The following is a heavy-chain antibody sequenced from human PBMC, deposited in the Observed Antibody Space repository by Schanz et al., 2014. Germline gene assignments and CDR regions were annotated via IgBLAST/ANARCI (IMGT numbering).Heavy chain of an antibody. J-gene: IGHJ4*02. CDR2: ISGSGGST. V-gene: IGHV3-23*01. CDR1: GFTFSIYG. CDR3: AMGGYQLHH. D-gene: IGHD1-7*01. Sequence: EVQLLESGGGLVQPGGSLRLSCAASGFTFSIYGMSWVRQAPGKGLEWVSGISGSGGSTYDADSVKGRFTISRDNSKNTLYLQMNSLRVEDTAVYYCAMGGYQLHHWGQGTLVTVSS.